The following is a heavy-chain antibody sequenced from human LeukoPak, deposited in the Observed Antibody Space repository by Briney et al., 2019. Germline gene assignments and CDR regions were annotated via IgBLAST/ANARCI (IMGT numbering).Heavy chain of an antibody. Sequence: GGSLRLSCAASGFTVSSNYMSWVRQAPGKGLEWISVIYSGGSTYYADSVQGRFTTSRDNAKNTLYLQMNSLRAEDTAVYYCARVSPFDYWGQGTLVTVPS. J-gene: IGHJ4*02. CDR1: GFTVSSNY. CDR2: IYSGGST. V-gene: IGHV3-66*01. CDR3: ARVSPFDY.